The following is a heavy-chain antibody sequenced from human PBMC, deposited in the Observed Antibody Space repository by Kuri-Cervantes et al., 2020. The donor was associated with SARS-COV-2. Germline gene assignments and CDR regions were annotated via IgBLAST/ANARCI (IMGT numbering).Heavy chain of an antibody. D-gene: IGHD2-15*01. J-gene: IGHJ6*02. CDR1: GFTFSGHW. CDR3: ALAATYYYYGMDI. CDR2: INPDGSYT. Sequence: GESLKISCAASGFTFSGHWIHWVRQAPGKGLVWVSRINPDGSYTNNADSVKGRFTLSRDNAKNSLYLQMNSLRAEDTAVYYCALAATYYYYGMDIWGQGTTVTVSS. V-gene: IGHV3-74*01.